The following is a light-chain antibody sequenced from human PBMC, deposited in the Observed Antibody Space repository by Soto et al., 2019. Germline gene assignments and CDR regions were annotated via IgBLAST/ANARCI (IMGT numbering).Light chain of an antibody. Sequence: DIQMTQSPSTLSASVGDRVTITCRASQSISTWLAWYQQKPGKAPKLLIYKASTLEGGVPARFSGSGSGTEFTLTISSLQPDDFATYYCQQYENYPYTFGQGTKLEIK. CDR1: QSISTW. J-gene: IGKJ2*01. V-gene: IGKV1-5*03. CDR2: KAS. CDR3: QQYENYPYT.